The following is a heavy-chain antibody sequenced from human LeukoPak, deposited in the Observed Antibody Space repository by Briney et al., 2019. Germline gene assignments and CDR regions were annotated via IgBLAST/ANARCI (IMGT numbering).Heavy chain of an antibody. J-gene: IGHJ4*02. D-gene: IGHD3-10*01. CDR3: ASADYGSFGYFDY. Sequence: SVKVSCKASGGTFSSYAISWVRQAPGQGLEWMGGIIPIFGTANYAQKFQGRVTITADKSTSTAYMELSSLRSEDTAVYYCASADYGSFGYFDYWGQGTLVTVSS. CDR1: GGTFSSYA. V-gene: IGHV1-69*06. CDR2: IIPIFGTA.